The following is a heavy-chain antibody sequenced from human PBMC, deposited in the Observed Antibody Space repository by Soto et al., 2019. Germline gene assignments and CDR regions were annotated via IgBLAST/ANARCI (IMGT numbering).Heavy chain of an antibody. J-gene: IGHJ5*02. D-gene: IGHD3-9*01. CDR2: INCISTNK. CDR1: GFTFNIYS. CDR3: ARDFETDFLPGRQKYNWFCP. Sequence: PGGSLRLSCAASGFTFNIYSMSWVRQAPGKGLEWVSSINCISTNKYYADSVKGRFTISRDNPKNLLDLQMNSLRVEDTAIYYCARDFETDFLPGRQKYNWFCPWGQGILVTVSS. V-gene: IGHV3-21*01.